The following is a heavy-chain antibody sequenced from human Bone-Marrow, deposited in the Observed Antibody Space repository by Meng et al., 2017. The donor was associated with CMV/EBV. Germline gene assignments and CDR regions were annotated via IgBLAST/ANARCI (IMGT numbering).Heavy chain of an antibody. J-gene: IGHJ5*02. CDR3: AGSVVLMVYAIGEVWFDP. CDR1: TFNSYD. Sequence: TFNSYDISWGRQATGQGLEWMGWMNPNSGNTGYAQKFQGRVTMTRNTSISTAYMELSSLRSEDTAVYYCAGSVVLMVYAIGEVWFDPWGQGTLVTVSS. V-gene: IGHV1-8*01. CDR2: MNPNSGNT. D-gene: IGHD2-8*01.